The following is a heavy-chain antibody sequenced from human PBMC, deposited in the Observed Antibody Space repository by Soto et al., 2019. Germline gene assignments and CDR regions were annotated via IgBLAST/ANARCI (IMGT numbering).Heavy chain of an antibody. Sequence: QVQLVQSGAEAKKPGASVKVSCKPSGYTFTSYDINWVRQATGQGLEWLGWMNPNSGNTGYAQKFRGRITMTSDSSISTAYMELSSLTSEDTAVYYCARGLNYYDSSGYDHWGQGTLX. V-gene: IGHV1-8*01. CDR1: GYTFTSYD. J-gene: IGHJ4*02. CDR3: ARGLNYYDSSGYDH. CDR2: MNPNSGNT. D-gene: IGHD3-22*01.